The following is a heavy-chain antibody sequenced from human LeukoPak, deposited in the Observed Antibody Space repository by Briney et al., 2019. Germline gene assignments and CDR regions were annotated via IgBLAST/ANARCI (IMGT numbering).Heavy chain of an antibody. CDR2: ISYDGSNK. D-gene: IGHD3-10*01. Sequence: GSLRLSCAASGFTFSSYAMHWVRQAPGKGLEWVAVISYDGSNKYYADSVKGRFTISRDNSRNTLYLQMNSLRAEDTAVYYCAKGDPKAGAYGMDVWGQGTTVTVSS. V-gene: IGHV3-30*04. CDR1: GFTFSSYA. J-gene: IGHJ6*02. CDR3: AKGDPKAGAYGMDV.